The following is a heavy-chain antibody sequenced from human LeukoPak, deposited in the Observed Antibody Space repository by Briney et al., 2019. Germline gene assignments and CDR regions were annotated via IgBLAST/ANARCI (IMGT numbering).Heavy chain of an antibody. D-gene: IGHD4-17*01. CDR2: ISYDGSNI. Sequence: GGSLRLSCAASGSSFSSYAMHWVRQAPGKGLEWVAVISYDGSNINNADSVKGRFTISRDNSKNTLYLQMNSLRAEDTAVYYCVREVTVTTTTCFDSWGQGTLVTVSS. V-gene: IGHV3-30-3*01. J-gene: IGHJ4*02. CDR3: VREVTVTTTTCFDS. CDR1: GSSFSSYA.